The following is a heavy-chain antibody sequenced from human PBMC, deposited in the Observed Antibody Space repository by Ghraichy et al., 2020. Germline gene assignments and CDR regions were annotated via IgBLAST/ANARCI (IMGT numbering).Heavy chain of an antibody. V-gene: IGHV4-39*01. J-gene: IGHJ3*02. CDR1: GGSISSSSYY. D-gene: IGHD1-26*01. CDR2: IYYSGST. Sequence: SETLSLTCTVSGGSISSSSYYWGWIRQPPGKGLEWIGSIYYSGSTYYNPSLKSRVTISVDTSKNQFSLKLSSVTAADTAVYYCARHKVVGATLLNAFDIWGQGTMVTVSS. CDR3: ARHKVVGATLLNAFDI.